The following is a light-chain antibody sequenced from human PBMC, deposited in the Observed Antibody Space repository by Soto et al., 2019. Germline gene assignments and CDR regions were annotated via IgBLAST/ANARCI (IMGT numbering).Light chain of an antibody. CDR2: GAS. CDR1: QSVSSSY. CDR3: QQDGSSPLT. Sequence: EIVLTQSPGTLSLSPGERATLSCRASQSVSSSYLAWYQQKPDQAPRLLIYGASSRATGIPDRFSGSGSGTAFTLTISRLEPEDFAVYYCQQDGSSPLTFGGGTKVEIK. V-gene: IGKV3-20*01. J-gene: IGKJ4*01.